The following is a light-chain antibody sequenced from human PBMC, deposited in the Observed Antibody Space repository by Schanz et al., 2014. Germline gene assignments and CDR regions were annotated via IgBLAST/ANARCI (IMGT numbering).Light chain of an antibody. V-gene: IGLV2-8*01. CDR1: SSDVGGYNF. CDR3: CSYAGTYTWV. Sequence: QSALTQPPSASGSPGQSVTISCTGTSSDVGGYNFVSWYQQHPGKVPKLLIFEVSQRPSGVPDRFSGSKSGNTASLTISGLQPEDEADYYCCSYAGTYTWVFGGGTKLTVL. CDR2: EVS. J-gene: IGLJ3*02.